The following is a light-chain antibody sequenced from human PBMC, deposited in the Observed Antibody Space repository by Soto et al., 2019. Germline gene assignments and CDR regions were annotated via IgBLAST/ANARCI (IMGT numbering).Light chain of an antibody. CDR1: SSNIGAGYD. CDR3: QSYDSSQSGYVV. J-gene: IGLJ2*01. CDR2: GIS. Sequence: QSVLTQPPSVSGSPGQRVTISCTGSSSNIGAGYDVSWYQQHPGKAPKLLIYGISNRPSGVPDRFSGSKSGTSASLAITGLQAEDEADYYCQSYDSSQSGYVVFGGGTKLTVL. V-gene: IGLV1-40*01.